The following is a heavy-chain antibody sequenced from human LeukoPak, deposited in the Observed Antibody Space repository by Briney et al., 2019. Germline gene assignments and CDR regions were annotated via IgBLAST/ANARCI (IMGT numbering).Heavy chain of an antibody. CDR2: IYYSGST. CDR3: ARGFGYSSSWYAGCDFGY. V-gene: IGHV4-61*01. CDR1: GGSFSSSSYY. D-gene: IGHD6-13*01. Sequence: PSETLSLTCTVSGGSFSSSSYYWSWIRQPPGTGLGWIGYIYYSGSTNYNPSLESRVTISVDTSKNQFSLKLSSVTAADTAVYYCARGFGYSSSWYAGCDFGYWGQGTLVTVSS. J-gene: IGHJ4*02.